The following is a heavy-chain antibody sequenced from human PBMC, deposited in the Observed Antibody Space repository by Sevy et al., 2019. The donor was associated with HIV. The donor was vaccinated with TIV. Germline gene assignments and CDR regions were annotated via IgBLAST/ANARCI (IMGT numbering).Heavy chain of an antibody. CDR2: ISSSSSYI. D-gene: IGHD6-13*01. CDR1: GFTFSSYS. J-gene: IGHJ4*02. V-gene: IGHV3-21*01. Sequence: GGSLRLSCAASGFTFSSYSMNWVRQAPGKGLEWVSSISSSSSYIYYADSVKGRFTISRDNAKNSLYLQMNSLRAEDTAVYYCARDRAAAGFSKYFDYWGQGILVTVSS. CDR3: ARDRAAAGFSKYFDY.